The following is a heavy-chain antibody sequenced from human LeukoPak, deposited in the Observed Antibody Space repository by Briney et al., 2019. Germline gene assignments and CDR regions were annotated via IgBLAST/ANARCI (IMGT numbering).Heavy chain of an antibody. Sequence: SETLSLTCAVYGGSFSGYYWSWICQPPGKGLEWIGEINHSGSTNYNPSLKSRVTISVDTSKNQFSLKLSSVTAADTAVYYCARGGSGGVVVIATITFDYWGQGTLVTVSS. J-gene: IGHJ4*02. D-gene: IGHD2-21*01. CDR3: ARGGSGGVVVIATITFDY. V-gene: IGHV4-34*01. CDR2: INHSGST. CDR1: GGSFSGYY.